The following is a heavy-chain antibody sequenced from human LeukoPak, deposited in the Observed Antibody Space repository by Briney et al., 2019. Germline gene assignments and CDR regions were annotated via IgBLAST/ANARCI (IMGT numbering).Heavy chain of an antibody. V-gene: IGHV3-48*03. J-gene: IGHJ6*04. CDR1: GFTFSSYE. CDR3: AELGITMIGGV. Sequence: GGSLRLSCAASGFTFSSYEMNWVRQAPGKGLEWVSYISSSGSTIYYADSVKGRFTISRDNTKKSLYLQMNSLRAEDTAVYYCAELGITMIGGVWGKGTTVTISS. D-gene: IGHD3-10*02. CDR2: ISSSGSTI.